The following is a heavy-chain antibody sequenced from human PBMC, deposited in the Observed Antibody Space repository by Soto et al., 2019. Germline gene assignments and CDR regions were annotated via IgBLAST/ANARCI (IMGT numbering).Heavy chain of an antibody. V-gene: IGHV5-10-1*01. D-gene: IGHD3-22*01. CDR1: GYSFASSW. CDR3: ARQIYDSDTGPNFQYYFDS. J-gene: IGHJ4*02. Sequence: PGVPMKVSCKGAGYSFASSWITWVCQKTGKGLEWMGRIDPSDSQTYYSPSFRGHVTISVTKSITTVFLQWSSLRASDTAMYYCARQIYDSDTGPNFQYYFDSWGQGTPVTVSS. CDR2: IDPSDSQT.